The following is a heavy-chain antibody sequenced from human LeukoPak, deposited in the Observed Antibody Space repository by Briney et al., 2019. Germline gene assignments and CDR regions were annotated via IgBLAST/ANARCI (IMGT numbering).Heavy chain of an antibody. J-gene: IGHJ5*02. Sequence: KPGGSLRLSCAASGFTFETYSMNWVRQAPGKGLEWVSSISGGSTYIYYPDSVKGRFTISRDNAKNSLYLQMNSLRAGDTAVYYCARDFYDFWSGYTERGPWFDPWGQGTLVTVSS. CDR3: ARDFYDFWSGYTERGPWFDP. V-gene: IGHV3-21*01. CDR2: ISGGSTYI. D-gene: IGHD3-3*01. CDR1: GFTFETYS.